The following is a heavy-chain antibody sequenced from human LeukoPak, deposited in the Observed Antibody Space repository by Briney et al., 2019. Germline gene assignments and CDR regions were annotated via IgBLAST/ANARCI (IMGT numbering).Heavy chain of an antibody. V-gene: IGHV4-31*03. CDR3: ARSFSGYDYYFDY. J-gene: IGHJ4*02. D-gene: IGHD5-12*01. CDR1: GSSISSGGYY. CDR2: IYYSGST. Sequence: PSETLSLTCTVSGSSISSGGYYWSWIRQHPGKGLEWIGYIYYSGSTYYNPSLKSRVTISVDTSKNQFSLKLSSVTAADTAVYYCARSFSGYDYYFDYWGQGTLVTVSS.